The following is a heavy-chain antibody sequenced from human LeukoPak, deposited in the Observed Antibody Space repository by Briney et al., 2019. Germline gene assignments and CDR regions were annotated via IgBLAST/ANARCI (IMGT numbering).Heavy chain of an antibody. CDR1: GGSISSGDYY. CDR2: IYYSGST. CDR3: ATKEYDFWSGYLSYFDY. D-gene: IGHD3-3*01. Sequence: SETLSLTCTVSGGSISSGDYYWGWIRQPPGKGLEWIGSIYYSGSTYYNPSLKSRVTISVDTSKNQFSLKLSSVTAADTAVYYCATKEYDFWSGYLSYFDYWGQGTLVTVSS. J-gene: IGHJ4*02. V-gene: IGHV4-39*01.